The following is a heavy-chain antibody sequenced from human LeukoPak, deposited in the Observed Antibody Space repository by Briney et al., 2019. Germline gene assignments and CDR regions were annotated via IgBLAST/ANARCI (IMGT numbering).Heavy chain of an antibody. Sequence: PGGSLRLSCAASGFTFSNNAMSWLRQAPGKGLEWVSSINSSGDNTHYADSVKRRFTISRDNSKDTLYLQMNTLRAEDTAIYYCARRGWLVNFDYWGQGTLVTVSS. CDR2: INSSGDNT. CDR3: ARRGWLVNFDY. J-gene: IGHJ4*02. D-gene: IGHD6-19*01. CDR1: GFTFSNNA. V-gene: IGHV3-23*01.